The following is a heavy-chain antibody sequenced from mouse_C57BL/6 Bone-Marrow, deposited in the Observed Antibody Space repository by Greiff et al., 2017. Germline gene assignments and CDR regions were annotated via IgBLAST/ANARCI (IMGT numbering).Heavy chain of an antibody. CDR1: GFSLTSYG. CDR2: IWGGGST. CDR3: AKHIISTVVRHWYFDV. J-gene: IGHJ1*03. D-gene: IGHD1-1*01. Sequence: QVQLQQSGPGLVAPSQSLSITCTVSGFSLTSYGVDWVRQPPGKGLEWLGVIWGGGSTNYNSALMSRLSISKDNSKSQVFLKMNSLQTDDTAMYYCAKHIISTVVRHWYFDVWGTETTVTVSS. V-gene: IGHV2-9*01.